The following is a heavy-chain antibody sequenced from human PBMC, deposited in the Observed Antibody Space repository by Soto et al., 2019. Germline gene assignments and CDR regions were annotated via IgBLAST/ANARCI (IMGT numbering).Heavy chain of an antibody. CDR1: GFTFSSFD. CDR3: ARDGFLAHTPSLDY. CDR2: ISSSANTI. J-gene: IGHJ4*02. Sequence: EVQLVESGGGLVQPGGSLRLSCAASGFTFSSFDMNWVRQAPGKGLEWLSYISSSANTIDYADSVRGRFTISRDNAKNSLYLQMNSLRAEDTAIYYCARDGFLAHTPSLDYWGQGTLVTVSS. V-gene: IGHV3-48*03. D-gene: IGHD2-2*01.